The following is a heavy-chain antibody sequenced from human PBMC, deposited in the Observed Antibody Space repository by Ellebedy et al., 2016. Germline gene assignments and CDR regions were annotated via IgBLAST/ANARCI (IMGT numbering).Heavy chain of an antibody. D-gene: IGHD6-13*01. CDR2: INHSGST. Sequence: SETLSLTXAVYGGSFSGYYWSWIRQPPGKGLEWIGEINHSGSTNYNPSLKSRVTISVDTSKNQFSLKLSSVTAADTAVYYCARGRSKQQLGGPGPYFDYWGQGTLVTVSS. CDR1: GGSFSGYY. J-gene: IGHJ4*02. V-gene: IGHV4-34*01. CDR3: ARGRSKQQLGGPGPYFDY.